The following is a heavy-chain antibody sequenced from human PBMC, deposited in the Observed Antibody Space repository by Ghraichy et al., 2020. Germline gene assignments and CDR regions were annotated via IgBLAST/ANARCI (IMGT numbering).Heavy chain of an antibody. Sequence: GALRLSCVMSGFIFTNFDMNWVRQAPGKGLEWVALIRSDGSNKYYADSVKGRFTISRDESKNTLYLQMNSLRAEDTALYYCVREREGGTRQSDYWGQGTQVTVSS. CDR3: VREREGGTRQSDY. V-gene: IGHV3-30*02. D-gene: IGHD1-26*01. CDR2: IRSDGSNK. J-gene: IGHJ4*02. CDR1: GFIFTNFD.